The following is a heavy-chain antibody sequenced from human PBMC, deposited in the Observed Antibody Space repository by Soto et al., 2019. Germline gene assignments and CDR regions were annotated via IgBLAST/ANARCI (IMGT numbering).Heavy chain of an antibody. V-gene: IGHV6-1*01. D-gene: IGHD1-26*01. CDR2: TYYRSKWST. J-gene: IGHJ5*01. CDR3: TRALSGSYDS. Sequence: SPTLSLTCAISGDSVSSKSAAWNWIRQSPSRGLEWLGRTYYRSKWSTDYAVSVKSRITINPDTSKNQFSLQLNSVTPEDTAVYYCTRALSGSYDSWGQGTLVIVST. CDR1: GDSVSSKSAA.